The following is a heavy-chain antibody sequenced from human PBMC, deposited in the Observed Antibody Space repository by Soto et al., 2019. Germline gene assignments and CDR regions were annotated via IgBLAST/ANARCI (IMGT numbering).Heavy chain of an antibody. CDR2: IVVGSGHT. D-gene: IGHD2-15*01. V-gene: IGHV1-58*02. J-gene: IGHJ4*02. Sequence: QRQLVQSGPEVKKPGTSVKVSCKASGFTFTSSAMQWVRQARGQRLEWIGWIVVGSGHTNYAQKFQERVTITRDMSTSTAYMELSSLRSEDTAVYYCAADSRYCSGGNCEDYWGQGTLVTVSS. CDR3: AADSRYCSGGNCEDY. CDR1: GFTFTSSA.